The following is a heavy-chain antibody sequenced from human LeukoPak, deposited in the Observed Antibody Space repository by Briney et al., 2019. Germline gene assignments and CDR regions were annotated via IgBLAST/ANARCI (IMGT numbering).Heavy chain of an antibody. V-gene: IGHV3-48*03. D-gene: IGHD6-19*01. CDR2: IASSGRTR. CDR1: GFPFSFFE. CDR3: ALLAVASDFDY. J-gene: IGHJ4*02. Sequence: PGGSLRLSCAVSGFPFSFFEINWVRQAPGKGLEWVSNIASSGRTRYYAGSVKGRFSISRDNAKNSLYLQMNTLRVEDTGVYYCALLAVASDFDYWGQGALVTVSS.